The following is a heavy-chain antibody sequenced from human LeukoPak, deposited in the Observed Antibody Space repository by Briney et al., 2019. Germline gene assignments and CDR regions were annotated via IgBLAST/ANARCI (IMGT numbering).Heavy chain of an antibody. CDR1: GFTFSDYD. Sequence: PGGSLRLSCAASGFTFSDYDMSWIRQAPGKGLEWVSYISSSGSTIYYADSVKGRFTISRDNAKNSLYLQMNSLRAEDTAVYYCARGAADIVVVVAATSYYWGQGTLVTVSS. D-gene: IGHD2-15*01. V-gene: IGHV3-11*04. J-gene: IGHJ4*02. CDR3: ARGAADIVVVVAATSYY. CDR2: ISSSGSTI.